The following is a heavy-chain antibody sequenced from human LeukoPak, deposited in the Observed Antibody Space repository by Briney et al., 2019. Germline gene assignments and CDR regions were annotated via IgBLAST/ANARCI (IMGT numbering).Heavy chain of an antibody. CDR1: GFTFSRYS. CDR2: ISTNSKTI. D-gene: IGHD3-22*01. CDR3: ATYFDSTGYFEEAYDT. J-gene: IGHJ4*03. V-gene: IGHV3-48*01. Sequence: GGSLRFSCAASGFTFSRYSMNWVRQAPGKGLEWVAYISTNSKTIYSGDSVKGRFSISRDNDKNLLYLQMDSLRVEDTAVYHCATYFDSTGYFEEAYDTWGQGTLVTVSA.